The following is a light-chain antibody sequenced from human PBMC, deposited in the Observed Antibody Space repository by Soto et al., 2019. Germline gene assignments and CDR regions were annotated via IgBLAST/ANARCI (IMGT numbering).Light chain of an antibody. CDR2: GNS. J-gene: IGLJ2*01. V-gene: IGLV1-40*01. CDR3: QSYDSSLSGSV. CDR1: SSNIGAGYD. Sequence: QSVLTQPPSVSEAPGQRVTISCTGSSSNIGAGYDVHWYQQLPGTAPKLLIYGNSNRPSGVPDRFSGYKSGTSASLAITGLQAEDEADYYCQSYDSSLSGSVFGGGTKLTVL.